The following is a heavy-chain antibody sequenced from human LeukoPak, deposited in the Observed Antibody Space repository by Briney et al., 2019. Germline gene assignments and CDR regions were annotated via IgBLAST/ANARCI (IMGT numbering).Heavy chain of an antibody. CDR3: ARRFCSDGNCYSSPLGY. CDR1: GGSITSSSYY. CDR2: IYYTGSI. Sequence: SETLSLTCAVSGGSITSSSYYWDWIRQPPGKGLEWIGSIYYTGSISYNPSLTSRVTISVDTSNNQFSLKLSSVTAADTAVYYCARRFCSDGNCYSSPLGYWGQGTLVTVSS. V-gene: IGHV4-39*01. D-gene: IGHD2-15*01. J-gene: IGHJ4*02.